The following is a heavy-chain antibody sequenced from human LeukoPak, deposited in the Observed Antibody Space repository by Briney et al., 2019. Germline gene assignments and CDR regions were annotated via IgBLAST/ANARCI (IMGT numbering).Heavy chain of an antibody. CDR3: ATLSGDSHGYDY. D-gene: IGHD5-18*01. CDR1: GFTFSSYA. CDR2: ILHDGSNK. Sequence: RRSLRLSCAASGFTFSSYAIHCVRQTPGKGLEWVAVILHDGSNKQYADSAKGRFTISRDNSKNTLYLQINSLRAEDTAVYYCATLSGDSHGYDYWGLGTLVTVSS. J-gene: IGHJ4*02. V-gene: IGHV3-30*03.